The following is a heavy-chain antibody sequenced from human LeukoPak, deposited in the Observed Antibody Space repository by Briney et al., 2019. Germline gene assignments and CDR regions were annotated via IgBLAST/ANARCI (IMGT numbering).Heavy chain of an antibody. Sequence: GGSLRLSCAASGFTFSSYGMHWVRQAPGKGLEWVAFIRYDGSNKYYADSVKGRFTISRDNSKNTLYLQMNSLRSEDTAVYYCARDNSVEDTAWWFDPWGQGTLVTVSS. V-gene: IGHV3-30*02. CDR2: IRYDGSNK. D-gene: IGHD4-23*01. CDR3: ARDNSVEDTAWWFDP. J-gene: IGHJ5*02. CDR1: GFTFSSYG.